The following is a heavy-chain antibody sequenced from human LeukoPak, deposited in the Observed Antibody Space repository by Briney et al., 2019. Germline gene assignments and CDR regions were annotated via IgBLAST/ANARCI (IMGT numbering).Heavy chain of an antibody. CDR3: ARLDYGDYNDY. V-gene: IGHV3-66*02. J-gene: IGHJ4*02. CDR2: IYSGGGT. CDR1: GFTVSSNY. Sequence: GGSLRLSCAASGFTVSSNYMSWVRQAPGKGLEWVSVIYSGGGTYYADSVKGRFTISRDNSENTLYLQMNSLRAEDTAVYYGARLDYGDYNDYWGQGTLVTVSS. D-gene: IGHD4-17*01.